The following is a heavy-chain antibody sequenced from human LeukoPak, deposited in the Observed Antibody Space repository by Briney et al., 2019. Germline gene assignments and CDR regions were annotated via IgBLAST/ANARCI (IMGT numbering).Heavy chain of an antibody. V-gene: IGHV3-23*01. D-gene: IGHD6-6*01. CDR1: GFTFSSYA. J-gene: IGHJ4*02. CDR2: ISGSGGST. Sequence: GGSLRLSCAASGFTFSSYAMSWVRQAPGEGLEWVSSISGSGGSTYYADSVKGRFTISRDNAKNTLYLQMNSLRAEDTAVYYCAKDPVEQLVRRYYFDYWGQGPLVTVSS. CDR3: AKDPVEQLVRRYYFDY.